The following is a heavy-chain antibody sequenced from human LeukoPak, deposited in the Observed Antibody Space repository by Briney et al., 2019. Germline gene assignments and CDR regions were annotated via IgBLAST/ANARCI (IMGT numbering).Heavy chain of an antibody. D-gene: IGHD4-17*01. V-gene: IGHV1-2*02. Sequence: AAVKVSFKASGYTFTYYYLHWERQPPGQGLELMGCINPNSGVTNYAQKFQGRVTMTRDTSISTAYMEVSRLRSDDTAVYYCARDTDYGPYYYYMDVWGKGTTVTVS. CDR2: INPNSGVT. J-gene: IGHJ6*03. CDR1: GYTFTYYY. CDR3: ARDTDYGPYYYYMDV.